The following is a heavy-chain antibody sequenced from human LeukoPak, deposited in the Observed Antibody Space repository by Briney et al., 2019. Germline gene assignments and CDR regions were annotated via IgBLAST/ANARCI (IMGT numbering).Heavy chain of an antibody. Sequence: GGSLRLSCAASGFTFSSYGMHWVRQAPGKGLEWVTFIRYDGSNKYYADSVKGRFTNSRDNSKNTLFLQMNSLRAEDTAVYYCAKNGDRGAFCSGGTCYPYYYYYMDVWGKGTTVIISS. CDR1: GFTFSSYG. CDR3: AKNGDRGAFCSGGTCYPYYYYYMDV. J-gene: IGHJ6*03. V-gene: IGHV3-30*02. CDR2: IRYDGSNK. D-gene: IGHD2-15*01.